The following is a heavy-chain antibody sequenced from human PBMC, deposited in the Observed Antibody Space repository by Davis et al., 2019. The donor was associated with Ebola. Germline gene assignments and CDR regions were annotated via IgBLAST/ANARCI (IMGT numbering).Heavy chain of an antibody. CDR2: IHGSGTGT. J-gene: IGHJ5*02. V-gene: IGHV3-23*01. D-gene: IGHD6-19*01. CDR3: TKEIAGAGTGIDT. CDR1: GFTFRNYA. Sequence: GESLKISCAVSGFTFRNYAMTWVRQAPGKGLEWVSAIHGSGTGTFYADSVKGRFTISRDNAKNSLYLQMNSLRPGDTALYYCTKEIAGAGTGIDTWGQGALVTVSS.